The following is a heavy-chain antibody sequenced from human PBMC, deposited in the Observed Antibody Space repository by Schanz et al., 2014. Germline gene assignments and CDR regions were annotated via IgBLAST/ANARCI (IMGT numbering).Heavy chain of an antibody. V-gene: IGHV3-30*02. CDR1: GFTFSSYA. CDR3: AKEWSPAF. D-gene: IGHD1-26*01. Sequence: QVQLVESGGGVVQPGRSLRLSRAVSGFTFSSYALHWVRQAPGKGLEWVAYIRFDASAKYYGDSVKGRFTVSRDNAKSTLFLQMASLRPEDTAIYYCAKEWSPAFWGQGTLVTVSS. J-gene: IGHJ4*02. CDR2: IRFDASAK.